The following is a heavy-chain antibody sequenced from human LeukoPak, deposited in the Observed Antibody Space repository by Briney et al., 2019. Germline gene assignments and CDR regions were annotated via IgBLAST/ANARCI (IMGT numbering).Heavy chain of an antibody. V-gene: IGHV3-30*18. D-gene: IGHD3-10*01. CDR2: ISYDGSNK. CDR3: AKDPSYYGSGSYVDY. CDR1: GFTFSSYG. Sequence: PGRSLRLSCAASGFTFSSYGMHWVRQAPGKGLEWVAVISYDGSNKYYADSVKGRFTISRDNSKNMLYLQMNSLRAEDTAVYYCAKDPSYYGSGSYVDYWGQGTLVTVSS. J-gene: IGHJ4*02.